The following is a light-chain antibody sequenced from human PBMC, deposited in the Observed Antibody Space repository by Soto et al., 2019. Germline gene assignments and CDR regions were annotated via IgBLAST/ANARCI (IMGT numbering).Light chain of an antibody. CDR1: QHISDY. J-gene: IGKJ4*01. CDR3: HQYFNPRT. CDR2: DAS. Sequence: QLTQFPSSLSASAGDRDTITCLASQHISDYLNWYQQKPGKAPKLLIYDASKLETGVPSRFSGSGSGTDFTFTISSLQPEDSATYYCHQYFNPRTFGGGTKV. V-gene: IGKV1-33*01.